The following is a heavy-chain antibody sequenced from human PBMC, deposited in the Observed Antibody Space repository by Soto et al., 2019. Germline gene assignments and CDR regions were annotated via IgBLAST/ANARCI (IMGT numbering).Heavy chain of an antibody. D-gene: IGHD3-22*01. CDR1: RFTFSSYS. J-gene: IGHJ4*02. CDR2: ISNGGNTI. CDR3: ARGNYYDRSGYRYYFDS. V-gene: IGHV3-48*02. Sequence: GGSLRLSCAASRFTFSSYSMNWVRQAPGKGLEWVSYISNGGNTIYYADSVKGRFTISRDNAKNSLYLRMNSLRDVDTAVYYCARGNYYDRSGYRYYFDSWGQGTLVTVSS.